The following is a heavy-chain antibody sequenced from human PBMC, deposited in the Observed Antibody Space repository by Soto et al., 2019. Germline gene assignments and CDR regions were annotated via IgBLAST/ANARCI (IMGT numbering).Heavy chain of an antibody. Sequence: GGSLRLSCAASGFTFSSYAMHWVRQAPGKGLEWVAVISYDGSNKYYADSMKGRFTISRDNSKNTLYLQMNSLRAEDTAVYYCARDEYYYDSSGYRPNQSFDYWGQGTLVTVSS. J-gene: IGHJ4*02. CDR3: ARDEYYYDSSGYRPNQSFDY. CDR1: GFTFSSYA. D-gene: IGHD3-22*01. V-gene: IGHV3-30-3*01. CDR2: ISYDGSNK.